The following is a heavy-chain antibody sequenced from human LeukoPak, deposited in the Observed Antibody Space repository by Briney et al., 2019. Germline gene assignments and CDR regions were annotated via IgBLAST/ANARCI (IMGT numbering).Heavy chain of an antibody. CDR2: INPSGGST. J-gene: IGHJ5*02. CDR3: ARALYNPRRWFDP. CDR1: GYTFTSYY. Sequence: GASVKVSCKASGYTFTSYYMHWVRQAPGQGLEWMGIINPSGGSTSYAQKLQGRVTMTRDTSTSTVYMELSSLRSEDTAVYYCARALYNPRRWFDPWGQGTLVTVSS. V-gene: IGHV1-46*01. D-gene: IGHD5-24*01.